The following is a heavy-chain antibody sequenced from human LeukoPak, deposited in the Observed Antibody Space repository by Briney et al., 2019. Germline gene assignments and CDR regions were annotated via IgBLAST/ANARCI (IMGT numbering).Heavy chain of an antibody. Sequence: GSLRLSCEVSGFTFSSHSMNWIRQPPGKGLEGIGEINHGGSTNYNPSLKSRVTISEDSSKNQFSLNLTSVTAADTAVYYCARGTKYYYYYSMDVWGQGTTVTVSS. CDR1: GFTFSSHS. CDR3: ARGTKYYYYYSMDV. V-gene: IGHV4-34*01. CDR2: INHGGST. J-gene: IGHJ6*02.